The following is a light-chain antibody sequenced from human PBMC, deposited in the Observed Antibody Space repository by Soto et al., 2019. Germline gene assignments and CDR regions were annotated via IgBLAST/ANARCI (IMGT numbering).Light chain of an antibody. CDR3: QSYGSSPSANFV. CDR1: SSNIGAGYD. Sequence: QSARTQPPSVSGAPGQRVTISCTGSSSNIGAGYDVHWYQQLPGKAPKLLIYGNDNRPSGVPERFSGSKSGTSASLAITGLRADDEADYYCQSYGSSPSANFVFGTGTRSPS. V-gene: IGLV1-40*01. J-gene: IGLJ1*01. CDR2: GND.